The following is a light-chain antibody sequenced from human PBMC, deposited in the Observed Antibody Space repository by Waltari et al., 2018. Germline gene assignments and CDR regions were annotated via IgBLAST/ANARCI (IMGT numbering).Light chain of an antibody. Sequence: VMMQSPATLSLSPVARATLSCRASQSVGSTLAWYQQKPGQAPRLLIYFASRRATGIPDRFSGSGSGTEFTLTISSLDPEDVGVYYCQKYNDWPLTFGGGTKVEIK. CDR2: FAS. J-gene: IGKJ4*01. CDR3: QKYNDWPLT. CDR1: QSVGST. V-gene: IGKV3D-15*01.